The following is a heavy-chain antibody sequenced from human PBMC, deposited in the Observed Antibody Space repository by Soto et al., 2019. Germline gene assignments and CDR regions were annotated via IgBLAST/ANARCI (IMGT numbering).Heavy chain of an antibody. V-gene: IGHV1-18*01. CDR1: GYTFTSYG. CDR2: ISAYNGNT. Sequence: ASVKVSCKASGYTFTSYGISWVQQAPGQGLEWMGWISAYNGNTNYAQKLQGRVTMTTDTSTSTAYMELRSLRSDDTAVYYCARDQNVLRFLEWLFPSYWGQGTLVTVSS. D-gene: IGHD3-3*01. J-gene: IGHJ4*02. CDR3: ARDQNVLRFLEWLFPSY.